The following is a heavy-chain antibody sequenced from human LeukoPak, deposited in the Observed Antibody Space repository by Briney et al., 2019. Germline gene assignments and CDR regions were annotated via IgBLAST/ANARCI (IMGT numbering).Heavy chain of an antibody. CDR3: VRGYSFGPYGIDV. CDR1: GFPFSSYA. CDR2: ISDSGGST. D-gene: IGHD2-15*01. V-gene: IGHV3-64D*09. Sequence: GGALRLSCSASGFPFSSYAMHWVRQAPGKGLEYGSAISDSGGSTYYADSVKGRFTISRDNSKNTLYLQMSSLRAEDTAVYFCVRGYSFGPYGIDVWGQGTTVTVSS. J-gene: IGHJ6*02.